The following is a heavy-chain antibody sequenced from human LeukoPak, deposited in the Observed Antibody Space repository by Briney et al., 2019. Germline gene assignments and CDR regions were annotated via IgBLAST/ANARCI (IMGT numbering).Heavy chain of an antibody. CDR1: GGSFSSGSYY. D-gene: IGHD3-22*01. V-gene: IGHV4-61*01. CDR2: IYYSGST. J-gene: IGHJ4*02. Sequence: SETLSLTCTVSGGSFSSGSYYWSWIRQPPGKGLEWIGYIYYSGSTNYNPSLKSRVTISVDTSKNQFSLKLSSVTAADTAVYYCARGGSYYNDSIGYYSWGRGTLVTVSS. CDR3: ARGGSYYNDSIGYYS.